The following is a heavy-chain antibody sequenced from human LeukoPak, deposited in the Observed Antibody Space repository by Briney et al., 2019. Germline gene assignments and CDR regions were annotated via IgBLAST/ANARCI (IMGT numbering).Heavy chain of an antibody. CDR2: INHSGST. Sequence: SETLSLTCAVYGGSFSGYFWSWIRQPPGKGLEWFGEINHSGSTNYNPSLKSRVTISLDTSKNQFSLKLSSVTAADTAVYYCARARPHYGAGSYYTYGGQETLVTFS. CDR3: ARARPHYGAGSYYTY. D-gene: IGHD3-10*01. J-gene: IGHJ4*02. V-gene: IGHV4-34*01. CDR1: GGSFSGYF.